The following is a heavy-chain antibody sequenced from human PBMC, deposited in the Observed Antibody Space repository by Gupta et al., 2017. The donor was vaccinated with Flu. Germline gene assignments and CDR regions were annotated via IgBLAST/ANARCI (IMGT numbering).Heavy chain of an antibody. J-gene: IGHJ5*02. V-gene: IGHV3-15*01. CDR2: NSTIAGGTP. Sequence: NSTIAGGTPDYAASVKGRFTISRDASMSMLYLQMNSLQAEDTAVYYCTTPRYCTRNSSGSIDLRGPGTLVTVSS. CDR3: TTPRYCTRNSSGSIDL. D-gene: IGHD2-8*01.